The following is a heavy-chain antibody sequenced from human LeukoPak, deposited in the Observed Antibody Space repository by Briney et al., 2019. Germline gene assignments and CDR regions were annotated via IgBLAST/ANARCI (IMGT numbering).Heavy chain of an antibody. D-gene: IGHD6-13*01. V-gene: IGHV1-8*01. J-gene: IGHJ6*03. CDR2: MNPNSGNT. Sequence: ASVKVSCKASGYTFTSYDINWVRQATGQGLEWMGWMNPNSGNTGYAQKFQGRVTMTRNTSISKAHTALSRLSSENTAVYYCARGSDSSSWYPISRSSYYYYYYMDVWGKGTTVTVSS. CDR1: GYTFTSYD. CDR3: ARGSDSSSWYPISRSSYYYYYYMDV.